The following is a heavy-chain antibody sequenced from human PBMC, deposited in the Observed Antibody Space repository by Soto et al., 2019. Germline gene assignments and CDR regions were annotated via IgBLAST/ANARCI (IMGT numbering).Heavy chain of an antibody. D-gene: IGHD6-19*01. CDR1: GFTFSTFS. V-gene: IGHV3-48*02. Sequence: VQLVESGGGSVQPGGSLRLSCAASGFTFSTFSMNWVRQAPGRGLAWISYISGGGRPISYADSVKGRFTISRDNAKNSLYLQMDSLTDEDTAVYYCARDLGWAFDSWGQGTLVTVSS. CDR3: ARDLGWAFDS. J-gene: IGHJ4*02. CDR2: ISGGGRPI.